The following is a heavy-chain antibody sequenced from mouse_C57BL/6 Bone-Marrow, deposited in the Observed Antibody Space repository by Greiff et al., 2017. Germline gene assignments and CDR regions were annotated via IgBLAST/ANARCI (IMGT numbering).Heavy chain of an antibody. D-gene: IGHD2-5*01. CDR3: AISYYSRVYFDY. V-gene: IGHV1-74*01. CDR1: GYTFTSYW. J-gene: IGHJ2*01. Sequence: QVQLQQPGAELVKPGASVKVSCKASGYTFTSYWMHWVKQRPGQGLEWIGRIHPSDSDTNYNQKFKGKATLTVDKSSSPAYMQLSSLTSEDSSVYYFAISYYSRVYFDYWGQGTTLTVSS. CDR2: IHPSDSDT.